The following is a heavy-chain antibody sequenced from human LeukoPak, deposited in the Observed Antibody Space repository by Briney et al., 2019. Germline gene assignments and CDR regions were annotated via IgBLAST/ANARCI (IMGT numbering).Heavy chain of an antibody. J-gene: IGHJ4*02. CDR1: VFGFRDYY. V-gene: IGHV3-11*04. CDR2: ISGSGSDI. CDR3: ARAVPGFDY. Sequence: PGGSLTVSRVVCVFGFRDYYLTWIRQPPGKGLEWLAYISGSGSDICYADSVRGRFTISRDNAKNSLYLQMNSLTAEDTAVYYCARAVPGFDYWGQGTLVTVSS. D-gene: IGHD1-14*01.